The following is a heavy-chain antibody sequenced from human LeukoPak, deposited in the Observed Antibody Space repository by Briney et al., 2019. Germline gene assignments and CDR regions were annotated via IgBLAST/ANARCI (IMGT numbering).Heavy chain of an antibody. Sequence: ASVKVSCKASGYTFTGYYMHWVRQAPGQGLEWMGCINPNSGGTNYAQKFEGRVTMTRDTPINTAYMELSSLRSDDTAVYYCARDPYDLTTTPGGYYYMDVWGRGTTVTVSS. CDR3: ARDPYDLTTTPGGYYYMDV. D-gene: IGHD3-3*01. CDR2: INPNSGGT. V-gene: IGHV1-2*02. CDR1: GYTFTGYY. J-gene: IGHJ6*03.